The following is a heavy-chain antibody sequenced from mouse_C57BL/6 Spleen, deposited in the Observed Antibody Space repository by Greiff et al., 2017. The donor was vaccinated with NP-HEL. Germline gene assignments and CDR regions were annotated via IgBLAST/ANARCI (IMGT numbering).Heavy chain of an antibody. CDR2: INPNNGGT. CDR3: ARHYYGSIYWYFDV. CDR1: GYTFTDYN. J-gene: IGHJ1*03. Sequence: EVQLQQSGPELVKPGASVKIPCKASGYTFTDYNMDWVKQSHGKSLEWIGDINPNNGGTIYNQKFKGKATLTVDKSSSTAYMELRSLTSEDTAVYYCARHYYGSIYWYFDVWGTGTTVTVSS. D-gene: IGHD1-1*01. V-gene: IGHV1-18*01.